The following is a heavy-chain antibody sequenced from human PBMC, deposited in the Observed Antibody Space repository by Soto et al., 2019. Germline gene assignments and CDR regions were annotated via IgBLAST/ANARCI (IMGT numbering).Heavy chain of an antibody. J-gene: IGHJ4*02. V-gene: IGHV4-61*01. Sequence: SETLSLICTVSGVSVSSGSFYWAWIRQPPGKGLEWIGFGSYSGTTNYKPSLKSRVTISVDTSRSQISLKVSSLTAADTAVYYCARGATVTQYDYWGQGTLVTVSS. CDR1: GVSVSSGSFY. CDR3: ARGATVTQYDY. D-gene: IGHD4-17*01. CDR2: GSYSGTT.